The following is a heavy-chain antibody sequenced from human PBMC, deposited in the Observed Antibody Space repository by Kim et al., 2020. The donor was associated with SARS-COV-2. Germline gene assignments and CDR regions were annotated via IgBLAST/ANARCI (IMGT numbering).Heavy chain of an antibody. CDR3: AKDGPTTIFDY. CDR2: ISYDGSNK. Sequence: GGSLRLSCAASGFTFSSYGMHWVRQAPGKGLEWVAVISYDGSNKYYADSVKGRFTISRDNSKNMLYLQMNSLRAEDTAVYYCAKDGPTTIFDYWGQGTLVTVSS. CDR1: GFTFSSYG. D-gene: IGHD1-26*01. J-gene: IGHJ4*02. V-gene: IGHV3-30*18.